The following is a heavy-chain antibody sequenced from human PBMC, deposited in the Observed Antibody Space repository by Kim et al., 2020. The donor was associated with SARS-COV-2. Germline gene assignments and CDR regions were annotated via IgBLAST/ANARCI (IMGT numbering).Heavy chain of an antibody. J-gene: IGHJ3*02. V-gene: IGHV5-10-1*01. CDR3: ARHQRLYYGSGSYKDGFDI. CDR2: IDPSDSYT. CDR1: GYSFISQW. Sequence: GESLKISCKGSGYSFISQWISWVRQMPGKGLEWMGRIDPSDSYTNYSPSFQGHVTISVDKSISIAYLQWSSLKASDTAMYYCARHQRLYYGSGSYKDGFDIWGQGTMVTVSS. D-gene: IGHD3-10*01.